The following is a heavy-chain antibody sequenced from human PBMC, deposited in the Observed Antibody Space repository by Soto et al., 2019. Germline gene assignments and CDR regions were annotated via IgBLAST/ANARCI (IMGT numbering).Heavy chain of an antibody. V-gene: IGHV3-23*01. D-gene: IGHD3-3*01. CDR1: GFTFSSYA. Sequence: GGSLRLSCAASGFTFSSYAMSWVRQAPGKGLEWVSAISGSGGSTYYADSVKGRFTISRDNSKNTLYLQMNSLRAEDTAVYYCAKALPYPSTYYDFWSGYGEFAYYFDEWGQGTLVTFSS. CDR3: AKALPYPSTYYDFWSGYGEFAYYFDE. CDR2: ISGSGGST. J-gene: IGHJ4*02.